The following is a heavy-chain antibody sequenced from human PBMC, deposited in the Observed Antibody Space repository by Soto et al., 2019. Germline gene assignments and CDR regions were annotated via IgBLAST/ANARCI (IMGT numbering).Heavy chain of an antibody. J-gene: IGHJ1*01. Sequence: EVLLVETGGGLIQPGGSLRLSCAASGFTVSSNYMNWVRQAPGRGLEWVAGIYRGGSTYYADSVKGRFTISRDNSKNTLDLQMNSLRAEDTAMYYCVRDKTFQQQLADWGQGTLVTVSS. D-gene: IGHD6-13*01. CDR2: IYRGGST. V-gene: IGHV3-53*02. CDR3: VRDKTFQQQLAD. CDR1: GFTVSSNY.